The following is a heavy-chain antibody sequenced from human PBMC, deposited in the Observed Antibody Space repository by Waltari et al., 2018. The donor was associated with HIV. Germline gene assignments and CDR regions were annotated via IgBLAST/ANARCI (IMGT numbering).Heavy chain of an antibody. D-gene: IGHD3-10*01. J-gene: IGHJ3*02. CDR2: ISYDGSKK. Sequence: QVQLVESGGGVVQPGRSLRLSCAASGFTFSRYALHWVRQAPGKGLEWVAVISYDGSKKYYADSVKGRFTISRDNSKNTLYLQMNSLRAEDTAVYYCARDRRPRGTMVRDNAFDIWGQGTMVTVSS. V-gene: IGHV3-30*04. CDR1: GFTFSRYA. CDR3: ARDRRPRGTMVRDNAFDI.